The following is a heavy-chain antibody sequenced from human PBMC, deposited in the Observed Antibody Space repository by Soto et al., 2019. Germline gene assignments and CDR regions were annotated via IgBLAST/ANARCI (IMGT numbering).Heavy chain of an antibody. D-gene: IGHD1-26*01. CDR2: ISAYNGNT. Sequence: ASVKVSCKASGYTFTIYGISWVRQAPGQGLEWMGWISAYNGNTNYAQKLQGRVTMTTDTSTSTAYMELRSLRSDDTAVCYCAREQPLGMGVVGYDDYYSRDVRG. V-gene: IGHV1-18*04. J-gene: IGHJ6*02. CDR3: AREQPLGMGVVGYDDYYSRDV. CDR1: GYTFTIYG.